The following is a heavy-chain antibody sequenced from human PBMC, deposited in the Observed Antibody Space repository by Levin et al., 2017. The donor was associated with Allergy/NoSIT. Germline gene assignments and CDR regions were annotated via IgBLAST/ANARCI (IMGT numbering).Heavy chain of an antibody. J-gene: IGHJ6*02. CDR3: VRGGLPLVPAYYYGMDV. CDR2: MNPNSGNT. Sequence: PGGSLRLSCKASGYTFTSYDINWVRQATGQGLEWMGWMNPNSGNTGYAQKFQGRVTMTRNTSISTAYMELSSLRSEDTAVYYCVRGGLPLVPAYYYGMDVWGQGTTVTVSS. D-gene: IGHD2-2*01. CDR1: GYTFTSYD. V-gene: IGHV1-8*01.